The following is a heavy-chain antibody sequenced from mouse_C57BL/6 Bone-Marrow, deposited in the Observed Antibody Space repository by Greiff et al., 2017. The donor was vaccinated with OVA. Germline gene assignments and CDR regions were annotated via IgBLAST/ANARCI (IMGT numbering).Heavy chain of an antibody. CDR1: GYAFSSYW. Sequence: QVQLQQSGAELVKPGASVKISCKASGYAFSSYWMNWVKQRPGKGLEWIGQIYPGDGDTNYNGKFKGKATLTADQSSSPAYMTLSSLTSEDSAVYLCPRKGYGSPFDYWGQGTTLTVSS. CDR2: IYPGDGDT. D-gene: IGHD1-1*01. CDR3: PRKGYGSPFDY. V-gene: IGHV1-80*01. J-gene: IGHJ2*01.